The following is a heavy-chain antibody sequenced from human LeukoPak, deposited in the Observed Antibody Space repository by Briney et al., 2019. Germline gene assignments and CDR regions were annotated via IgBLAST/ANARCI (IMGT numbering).Heavy chain of an antibody. CDR3: ARGGRLHLGYFDY. CDR1: GGTFSSYA. V-gene: IGHV1-69*05. CDR2: IIPIFGTA. Sequence: SVKVSCKASGGTFSSYAISWVRQAPGQGLEWMGGIIPIFGTANYAQKFQGRVTITTDESTSTAYMELSSLRSEDTAVYYCARGGRLHLGYFDYWGQGTLVTVSS. D-gene: IGHD1-26*01. J-gene: IGHJ4*02.